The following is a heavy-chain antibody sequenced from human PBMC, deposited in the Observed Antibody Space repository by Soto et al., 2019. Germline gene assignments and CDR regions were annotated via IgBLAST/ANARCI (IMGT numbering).Heavy chain of an antibody. D-gene: IGHD6-19*01. V-gene: IGHV1-18*04. CDR2: ISAYNGNT. Sequence: ASVKVSCKASGYTFTSYGISWVRQAPGQGLEWMGWISAYNGNTNYAQKLQGRVTMTTDTSTSTAYMELRSLRSDDTAVYYCARAYSSRWMGGLDYWPQGTLVTVSS. J-gene: IGHJ4*02. CDR1: GYTFTSYG. CDR3: ARAYSSRWMGGLDY.